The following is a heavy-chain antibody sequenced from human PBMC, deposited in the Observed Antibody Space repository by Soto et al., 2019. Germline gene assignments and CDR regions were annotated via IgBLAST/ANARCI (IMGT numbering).Heavy chain of an antibody. CDR3: ARDPVLLWFAEAYYYYYRMVV. CDR1: GYTFTGYY. D-gene: IGHD3-10*01. J-gene: IGHJ6*02. V-gene: IGHV1-2*02. Sequence: SVKVSCKASGYTFTGYYMHWVRQAPGQGLEWMGWINPNSGGTNYAQKFQGRVTMTRDTSISTAYMELSRLRSDDTAVYYCARDPVLLWFAEAYYYYYRMVVLGQGTTVTGSS. CDR2: INPNSGGT.